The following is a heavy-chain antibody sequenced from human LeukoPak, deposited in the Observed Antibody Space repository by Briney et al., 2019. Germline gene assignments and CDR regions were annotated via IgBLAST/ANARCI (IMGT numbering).Heavy chain of an antibody. Sequence: GGSLRLSCAASGFTYSSYEMNWVRQAPGKGLEWVSYISSSGSTIYYADSVKGRFTISRDNAKNSLYLQMNSLRAEDTAVYYCAELGITMIGGVWGKGTTVTISS. J-gene: IGHJ6*04. V-gene: IGHV3-48*03. CDR1: GFTYSSYE. CDR2: ISSSGSTI. CDR3: AELGITMIGGV. D-gene: IGHD3-10*02.